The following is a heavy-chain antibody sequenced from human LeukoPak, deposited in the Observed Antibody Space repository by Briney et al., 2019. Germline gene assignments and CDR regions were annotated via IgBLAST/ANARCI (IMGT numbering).Heavy chain of an antibody. V-gene: IGHV3-21*06. J-gene: IGHJ4*02. Sequence: GGSLRLSCAASGFIFSSYSMNWVRQAPGKGLEWVSSISNSGSYIYYADSVKGRFTISRDNAKNSLYLQMNSLSAEDTALYFCARDPGYSFYFDYWGQGILVTVSS. CDR2: ISNSGSYI. CDR1: GFIFSSYS. D-gene: IGHD5-12*01. CDR3: ARDPGYSFYFDY.